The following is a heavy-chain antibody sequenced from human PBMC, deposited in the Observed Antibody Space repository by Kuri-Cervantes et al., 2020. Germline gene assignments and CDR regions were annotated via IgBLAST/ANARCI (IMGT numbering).Heavy chain of an antibody. CDR3: ARGSYDYGDPAHLDS. D-gene: IGHD4-17*01. CDR1: GGSISSSTNY. J-gene: IGHJ4*02. V-gene: IGHV4-61*05. Sequence: SETLSLTCTVSGGSISSSTNYWGWIRQPPGKGLEWIGYIYYSGSTNYNPSLKSRVTMSVDTAKNQFSLAITSVTAADTAMYYCARGSYDYGDPAHLDSWGQGTLVTVSS. CDR2: IYYSGST.